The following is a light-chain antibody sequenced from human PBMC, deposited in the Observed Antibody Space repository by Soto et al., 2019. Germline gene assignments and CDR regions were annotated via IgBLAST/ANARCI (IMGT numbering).Light chain of an antibody. CDR2: YDG. CDR3: QLWDHNGDDVL. V-gene: IGLV3-21*04. CDR1: NIGVKT. J-gene: IGLJ2*01. Sequence: SYVLTQPPSVSVAPGQTATIPCEGDNIGVKTVHWYQQKPGQTPILVISYDGDRPSDIPERFSGSNSANTATLTISRVEAGDEADYYCQLWDHNGDDVLFGGGTKLTVL.